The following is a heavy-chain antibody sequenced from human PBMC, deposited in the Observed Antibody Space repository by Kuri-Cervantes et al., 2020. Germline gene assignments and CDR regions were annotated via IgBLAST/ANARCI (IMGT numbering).Heavy chain of an antibody. Sequence: ASVKVSCKASGYTFTGYYMHWVRQAPGQGLEWMGWINPNSGGTNSAPKFQGRVTMTRDTSISTAYMELGRLTSDDTAVYYCARYCSNGVCYRGLGDYFDYWGQGTLVTVSS. CDR2: INPNSGGT. V-gene: IGHV1-2*02. CDR1: GYTFTGYY. J-gene: IGHJ4*02. D-gene: IGHD2-8*01. CDR3: ARYCSNGVCYRGLGDYFDY.